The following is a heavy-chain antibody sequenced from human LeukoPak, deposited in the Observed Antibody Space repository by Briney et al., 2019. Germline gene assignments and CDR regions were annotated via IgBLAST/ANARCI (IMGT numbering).Heavy chain of an antibody. V-gene: IGHV1-2*02. CDR1: AYTFTGYY. J-gene: IGHJ4*02. D-gene: IGHD4-23*01. Sequence: ASVKVSCKASAYTFTGYYLHWVRQAPGQRLEWMGWINPNSGGTNYALKFQGRVTMTRDTSISTAYMELSRLRSDDTAVYYCARGYGGAGIDYWGQGTLVTVSS. CDR2: INPNSGGT. CDR3: ARGYGGAGIDY.